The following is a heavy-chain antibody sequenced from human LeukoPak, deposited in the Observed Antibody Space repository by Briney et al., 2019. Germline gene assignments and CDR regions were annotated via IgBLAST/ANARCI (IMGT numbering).Heavy chain of an antibody. D-gene: IGHD2-21*01. Sequence: ASVTVSCKTSGYSFTDYYMHWVRQAPGQGLEWMGWINPNSGGTSSAQKFQGRVTMTRDTSINTVYMEVSWLTSDDTAIYYCARADRLHGGPYLIGPWGQGTLVTVSS. V-gene: IGHV1-2*02. CDR2: INPNSGGT. CDR3: ARADRLHGGPYLIGP. CDR1: GYSFTDYY. J-gene: IGHJ5*02.